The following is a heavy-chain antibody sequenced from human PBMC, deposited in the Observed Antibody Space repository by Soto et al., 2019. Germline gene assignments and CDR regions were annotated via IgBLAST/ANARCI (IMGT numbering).Heavy chain of an antibody. J-gene: IGHJ6*02. D-gene: IGHD1-26*01. CDR3: AKGAGDRLSLGMDV. Sequence: QVQLVESGGGVVQPGWSLRLSCAASGFSISDYGMEWVRQAPGKGLEWVALISYDGSNTYYADYVKGRFTISRDNSKDTLFLQMTGLRREDTAVCYCAKGAGDRLSLGMDVWGQGTTVTVSS. CDR1: GFSISDYG. V-gene: IGHV3-30*18. CDR2: ISYDGSNT.